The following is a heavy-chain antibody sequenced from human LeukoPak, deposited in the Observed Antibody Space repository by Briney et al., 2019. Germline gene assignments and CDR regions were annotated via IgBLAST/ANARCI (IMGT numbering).Heavy chain of an antibody. CDR2: IYSGGST. D-gene: IGHD3-22*01. Sequence: TGGSLRLSCAASGFTVSSNYMSWVRQAPGKGLEWVSVIYSGGSTYYADSVKGRFTISRDNSKNTLYLQMNSLRAEDTAVYYCARDPHYYDSSGYYWEHAFDIWGQGTMVTVSS. CDR1: GFTVSSNY. CDR3: ARDPHYYDSSGYYWEHAFDI. J-gene: IGHJ3*02. V-gene: IGHV3-53*01.